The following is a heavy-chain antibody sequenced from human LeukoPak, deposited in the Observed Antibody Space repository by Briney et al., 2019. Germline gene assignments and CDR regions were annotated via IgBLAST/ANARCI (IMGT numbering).Heavy chain of an antibody. Sequence: SETLSLTCTVSGGSISSSSYYWGWIRQPPGKGLEWIGSIYYSGSTYYNPSLKSRVTISVDTSKNRFSMKLSSVTAADTAVYYCARIYCSSTSCNGEGFDPWGQGTLVTVSS. CDR2: IYYSGST. D-gene: IGHD2-2*01. V-gene: IGHV4-39*01. CDR1: GGSISSSSYY. J-gene: IGHJ5*02. CDR3: ARIYCSSTSCNGEGFDP.